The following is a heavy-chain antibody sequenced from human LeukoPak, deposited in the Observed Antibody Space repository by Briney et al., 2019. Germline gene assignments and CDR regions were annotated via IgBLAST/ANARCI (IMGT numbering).Heavy chain of an antibody. D-gene: IGHD3-16*01. V-gene: IGHV3-23*01. J-gene: IGHJ4*02. CDR3: AKEKIGDRVPYFDY. CDR2: ISGSGGST. Sequence: GASLRLSCAASGFTFSSYAMSWVRQAPGKGLEWVSAISGSGGSTYYADSVKGRFTTSRDNSKNTLYLQMNSLRAEDTAVYYCAKEKIGDRVPYFDYWGQGTLVTVSS. CDR1: GFTFSSYA.